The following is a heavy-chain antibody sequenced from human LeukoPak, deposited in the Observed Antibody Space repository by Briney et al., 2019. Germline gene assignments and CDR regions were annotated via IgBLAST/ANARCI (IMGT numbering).Heavy chain of an antibody. V-gene: IGHV4-39*01. D-gene: IGHD5-18*01. CDR3: VSARGFSYGYFDY. Sequence: SETLSLTCTVSGGSISSSSAYWGWIRQPPGKGLEWIESIYYSKKTYYNPSLKSRVTISADTSKNQFSLTLGSVCATETAVYYCVSARGFSYGYFDYWGQGTLVTVSS. J-gene: IGHJ4*02. CDR2: IYYSKKT. CDR1: GGSISSSSAY.